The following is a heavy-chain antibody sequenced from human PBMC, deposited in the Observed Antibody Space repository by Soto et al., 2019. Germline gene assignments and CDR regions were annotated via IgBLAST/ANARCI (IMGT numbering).Heavy chain of an antibody. J-gene: IGHJ4*02. Sequence: ASETLSLTCAVYGGSFSGYYWSWIRQPAGKGLEWIGEINHSGSTIYNPSLESRVTISVDTSKNQFSLKLSSVTAADTAVYYCARVQWFGMDGRYWGQGTLVTVS. CDR2: INHSGST. V-gene: IGHV4-34*01. CDR3: ARVQWFGMDGRY. D-gene: IGHD3-10*01. CDR1: GGSFSGYY.